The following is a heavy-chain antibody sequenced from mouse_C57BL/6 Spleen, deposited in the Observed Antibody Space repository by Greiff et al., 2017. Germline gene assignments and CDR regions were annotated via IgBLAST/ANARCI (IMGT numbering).Heavy chain of an antibody. V-gene: IGHV1-64*01. D-gene: IGHD1-1*01. J-gene: IGHJ2*01. CDR1: GYTFTSYW. CDR3: ARSDYGSLFDY. CDR2: IHPNSGST. Sequence: QVQLQQPGAELVKPGASVKLSCKASGYTFTSYWMHWVKQRPGQGLEWIGMIHPNSGSTNYNEKFKSKATLTVDKSSSTAYMQLSSLTSEDSAVYYCARSDYGSLFDYWGQGTTLTVSS.